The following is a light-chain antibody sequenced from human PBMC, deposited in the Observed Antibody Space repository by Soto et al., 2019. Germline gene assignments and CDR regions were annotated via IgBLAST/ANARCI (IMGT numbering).Light chain of an antibody. V-gene: IGKV1-9*01. CDR3: LQDYTYRT. CDR2: EAS. J-gene: IGKJ1*01. Sequence: DIQLTQSPSLLSASVGDRVTITCRASHDISTYLAWYQQKPGKAPKLMIYEASTLQSGVPSRFSGSGSRTEFTLTISGLLPEDFATYYCLQDYTYRTFGQGTKV. CDR1: HDISTY.